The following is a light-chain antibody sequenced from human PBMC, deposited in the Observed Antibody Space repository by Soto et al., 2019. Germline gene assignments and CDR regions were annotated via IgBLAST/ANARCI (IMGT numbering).Light chain of an antibody. CDR1: SGHISYA. V-gene: IGLV4-69*01. CDR2: LNSDGSH. CDR3: QTWGTGIHV. J-gene: IGLJ7*01. Sequence: QPVLTQSPSASASLGASVKLTCTLSSGHISYAIAWHQQQPEKGPRYLMKLNSDGSHSKGDGIPDRFSGSSSGAERYLTISSLQSEDEADYYCQTWGTGIHVFGGGTQLTVL.